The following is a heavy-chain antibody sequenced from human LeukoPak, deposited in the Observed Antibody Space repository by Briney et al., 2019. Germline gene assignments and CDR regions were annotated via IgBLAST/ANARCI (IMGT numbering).Heavy chain of an antibody. CDR2: IRYDGSNK. D-gene: IGHD2-15*01. Sequence: PGGSLRLSCAAAGFIFSSYGMHWVRQAPGKGLEWVALIRYDGSNKYYADSVKGRFTISRDNSKNTLYLQMNSLRAEDTAVYYCARVLRYCSGGNCYSGGLGYMDVWGKGTTVTISS. V-gene: IGHV3-30*02. J-gene: IGHJ6*03. CDR1: GFIFSSYG. CDR3: ARVLRYCSGGNCYSGGLGYMDV.